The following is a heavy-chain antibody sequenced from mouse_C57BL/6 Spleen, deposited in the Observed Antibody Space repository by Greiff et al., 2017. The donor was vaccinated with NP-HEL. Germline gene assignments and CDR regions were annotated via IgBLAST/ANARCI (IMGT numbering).Heavy chain of an antibody. J-gene: IGHJ3*01. D-gene: IGHD2-4*01. Sequence: QVQLQQSGAELVRPGTSVKVSCKASGYAFTNYLIAWVKQRPGQGLEWIGVINPGSGGTNYNEKFKGQATLSADKSYSTAYMQRSSLTEEDASVYCCARNDYDAWAYWGQGTLVTVSA. CDR1: GYAFTNYL. V-gene: IGHV1-54*01. CDR3: ARNDYDAWAY. CDR2: INPGSGGT.